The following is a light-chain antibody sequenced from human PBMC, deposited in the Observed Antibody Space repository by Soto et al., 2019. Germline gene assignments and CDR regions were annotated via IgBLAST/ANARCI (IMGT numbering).Light chain of an antibody. Sequence: QSVLTQPASVSGSPGQSITISCTGTSSDVGGYNYVSWYQQHPGKAPKLMIYEVSNRPSGVSNRFSGSKSGNTASLTISGLQAEDDADYYCSSYTSSSTLLVFGGGTKVTVL. J-gene: IGLJ2*01. CDR3: SSYTSSSTLLV. CDR2: EVS. V-gene: IGLV2-14*01. CDR1: SSDVGGYNY.